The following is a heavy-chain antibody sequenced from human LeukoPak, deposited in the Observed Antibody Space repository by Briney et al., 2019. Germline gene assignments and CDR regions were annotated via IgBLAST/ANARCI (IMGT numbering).Heavy chain of an antibody. CDR1: GGSFSGYY. CDR3: ARDSRGAFDI. CDR2: IYYSGST. Sequence: SETLSLTCAVYGGSFSGYYWSWIRQPPGKGLEWIGSIYYSGSTYYNPSLKSRVTISVDTSKNQFSLKLSSVTAADTAVYYCARDSRGAFDIWGQGTMVTVSS. J-gene: IGHJ3*02. V-gene: IGHV4-34*01.